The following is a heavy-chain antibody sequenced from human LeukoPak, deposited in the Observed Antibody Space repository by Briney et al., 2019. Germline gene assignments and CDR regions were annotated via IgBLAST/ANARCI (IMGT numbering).Heavy chain of an antibody. D-gene: IGHD2-2*01. J-gene: IGHJ4*02. Sequence: PGGSLRLSCAASGFTFSNYDMHWVRQAPGKGLEWVAVIWYDGSNKYYADSVKGRFTISRDNSKNTLYLQMNSLRAEDTAVYYCARRYCSSTSCTLDYWGQGTLVTVSS. V-gene: IGHV3-33*01. CDR3: ARRYCSSTSCTLDY. CDR1: GFTFSNYD. CDR2: IWYDGSNK.